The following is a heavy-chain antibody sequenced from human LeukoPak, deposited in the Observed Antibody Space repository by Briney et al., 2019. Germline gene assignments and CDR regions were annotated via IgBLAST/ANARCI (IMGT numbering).Heavy chain of an antibody. J-gene: IGHJ4*02. CDR3: ANRGQQLYDY. CDR2: INTHNGNK. CDR1: DYTFSSDG. D-gene: IGHD6-13*01. V-gene: IGHV1-18*01. Sequence: SVKVSCNISDYTFSSDGFTWVRQAPGKGLEWMGWINTHNGNKNYAQKFQGRVTMTTDTSTNTAYMDLRSLTSDDTATYYCANRGQQLYDYWGQGTLVTVSS.